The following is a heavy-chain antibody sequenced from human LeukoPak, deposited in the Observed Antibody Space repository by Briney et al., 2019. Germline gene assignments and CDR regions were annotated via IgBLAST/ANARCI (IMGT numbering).Heavy chain of an antibody. Sequence: GGSLRLSCAASGFTFSSYSMNWVRQAPGKGLAWFSSISSSSSYIYYADSVKGRFTISRDNAKNSLYLQMNSLRAEDTAVYYCAKCRDGYNLDAFDIWGQGTMVTVSS. J-gene: IGHJ3*02. CDR1: GFTFSSYS. D-gene: IGHD5-24*01. V-gene: IGHV3-21*01. CDR3: AKCRDGYNLDAFDI. CDR2: ISSSSSYI.